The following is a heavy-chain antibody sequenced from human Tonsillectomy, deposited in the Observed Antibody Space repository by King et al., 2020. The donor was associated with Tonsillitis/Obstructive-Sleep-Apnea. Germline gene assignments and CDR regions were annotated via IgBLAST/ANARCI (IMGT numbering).Heavy chain of an antibody. J-gene: IGHJ4*02. CDR1: GYTFTSYY. CDR3: ARDSLIIWGSYRYPSDY. V-gene: IGHV1-46*01. D-gene: IGHD3-16*02. Sequence: VQLVESGAEVKKPGASVKVSCKASGYTFTSYYMHWVRQAPGQGLEWMGIINPSGGSTSYAQKFQDRVTMTRDPPTSTVYREVGSLRSEDTAVYYCARDSLIIWGSYRYPSDYWGQGTLVTVSS. CDR2: INPSGGST.